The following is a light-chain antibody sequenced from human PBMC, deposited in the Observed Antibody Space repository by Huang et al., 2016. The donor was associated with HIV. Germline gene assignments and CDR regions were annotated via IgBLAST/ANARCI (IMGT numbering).Light chain of an antibody. V-gene: IGKV3D-15*01. CDR1: QSVGSN. CDR3: QQYKNWPPWT. CDR2: GAS. Sequence: IVMTQSPATLSVSPGESATLSCWASQSVGSNLAWYQQKPGQAPRLVIYGASTRATGSPARFSGSGSGTEFTLTITSLQSEDFAVYYCQQYKNWPPWTFGQGTKVEIK. J-gene: IGKJ1*01.